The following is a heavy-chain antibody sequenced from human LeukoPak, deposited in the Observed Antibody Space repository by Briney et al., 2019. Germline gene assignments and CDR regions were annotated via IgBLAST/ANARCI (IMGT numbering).Heavy chain of an antibody. CDR3: ATSGGTSRDDAFDI. CDR2: IFYSGST. CDR1: NGSISSDY. J-gene: IGHJ3*02. Sequence: SETLSLTCTVSNGSISSDYWTWIRQPPGKGLEWIGYIFYSGSTKYNPSLTSRATISLGTSKNQFSLKLSSVTAADTAVYYCATSGGTSRDDAFDIWGQGTMVTVSS. V-gene: IGHV4-59*12. D-gene: IGHD3-16*01.